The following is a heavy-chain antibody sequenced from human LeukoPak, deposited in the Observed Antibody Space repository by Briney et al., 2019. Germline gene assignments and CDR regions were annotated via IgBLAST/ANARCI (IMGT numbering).Heavy chain of an antibody. CDR2: INWNGGTT. CDR3: ARGGRYYYGSGSYYGMDV. D-gene: IGHD3-10*01. V-gene: IGHV3-20*04. J-gene: IGHJ6*02. CDR1: GFTFDDYG. Sequence: PGGSLRLSCEASGFTFDDYGMSWVRQAPGKGLEWVSGINWNGGTTGYADFVKGRFTISRDNAKNSLFLQMNSLRAEDTALYYCARGGRYYYGSGSYYGMDVWGQGTTVTVSS.